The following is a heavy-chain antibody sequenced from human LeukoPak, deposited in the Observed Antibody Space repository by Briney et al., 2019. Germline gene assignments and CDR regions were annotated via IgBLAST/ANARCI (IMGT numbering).Heavy chain of an antibody. CDR1: GLTFSSHS. J-gene: IGHJ4*02. CDR3: VRELSGSGNVYYFDH. V-gene: IGHV3-21*01. CDR2: ITSTSSYI. Sequence: GGSLRLSCAASGLTFSSHSFNWVRQAPGKGLEWVSSITSTSSYIWYADSVKGRFTISRDNAQNSLYLQMNSLRVEDTAVYYCVRELSGSGNVYYFDHWGQGTLVTVSS. D-gene: IGHD6-19*01.